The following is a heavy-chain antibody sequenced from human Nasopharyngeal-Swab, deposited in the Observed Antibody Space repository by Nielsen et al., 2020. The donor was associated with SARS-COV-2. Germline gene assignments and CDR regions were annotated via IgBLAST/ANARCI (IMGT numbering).Heavy chain of an antibody. Sequence: RQAPGKGLVGIGYIYYSGSTNYNPSLKSRVTISVDTSKNQFSLKLSSVTAADTAVYYCARVGRQIGYCSGGSCSRWGRYDYWGQGTLVTVSS. V-gene: IGHV4-59*12. J-gene: IGHJ4*02. D-gene: IGHD2-15*01. CDR2: IYYSGST. CDR3: ARVGRQIGYCSGGSCSRWGRYDY.